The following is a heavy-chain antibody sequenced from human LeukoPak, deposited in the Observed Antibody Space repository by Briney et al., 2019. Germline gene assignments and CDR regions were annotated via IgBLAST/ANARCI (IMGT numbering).Heavy chain of an antibody. D-gene: IGHD3-22*01. CDR3: ARDKTYYYDSDAFDI. CDR1: GGSISSSSDY. V-gene: IGHV4-39*07. CDR2: IYHSETT. Sequence: PSETLSLTCSVSGGSISSSSDYWGWVRQPPGKGLEWIGSIYHSETTYYNPSLKSRVTISVDTSKNQFSLKLSSVTAADTAVYYCARDKTYYYDSDAFDIWGQGTMVTVSS. J-gene: IGHJ3*02.